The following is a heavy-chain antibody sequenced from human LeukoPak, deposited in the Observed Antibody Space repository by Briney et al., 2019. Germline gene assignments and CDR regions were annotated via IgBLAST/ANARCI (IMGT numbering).Heavy chain of an antibody. CDR3: ARDAGFGGNSDF. V-gene: IGHV3-7*01. CDR2: IKGDGSAK. Sequence: GGSLRLSCAASGFTFNIYWMMWVRQAPGKGLEWVAYIKGDGSAKHYVDSVRGRFTISRDDAENSLYLQMDSLRTEDTAVYYCARDAGFGGNSDFWGQGTLVTVSS. D-gene: IGHD4-23*01. CDR1: GFTFNIYW. J-gene: IGHJ4*02.